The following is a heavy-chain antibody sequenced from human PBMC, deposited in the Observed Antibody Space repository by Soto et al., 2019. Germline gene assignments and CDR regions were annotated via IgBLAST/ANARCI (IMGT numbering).Heavy chain of an antibody. V-gene: IGHV3-33*01. D-gene: IGHD3-3*01. J-gene: IGHJ4*02. CDR1: GFTFSSYG. CDR3: ARVSRSGYYPKY. CDR2: IWYDGSNK. Sequence: GGSLRLSCAASGFTFSSYGMHWVRQAPGKGLEWVAVIWYDGSNKYYADSVKGRFTISRDNSKNTLYLQMSSLRAEDTAVYYCARVSRSGYYPKYWGQGTLVTVYS.